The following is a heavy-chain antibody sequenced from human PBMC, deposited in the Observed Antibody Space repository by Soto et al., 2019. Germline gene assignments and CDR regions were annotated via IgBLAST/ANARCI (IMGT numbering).Heavy chain of an antibody. CDR1: GYTFTSYY. CDR3: AREGVSVDSGYDRGGMDV. V-gene: IGHV1-46*03. J-gene: IGHJ6*02. Sequence: QVQLVQSGAEMKKPGASVKVSCKASGYTFTSYYMHWVRQAPGQGLEWMGIINPSGGSTSYAQKFQGRVTMTRDTSTSTVYMELSSLRSEDTAVYYCAREGVSVDSGYDRGGMDVWGQGTTVTVSS. CDR2: INPSGGST. D-gene: IGHD5-12*01.